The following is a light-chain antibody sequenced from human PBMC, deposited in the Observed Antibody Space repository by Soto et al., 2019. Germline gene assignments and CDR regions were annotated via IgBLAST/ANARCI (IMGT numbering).Light chain of an antibody. CDR3: QQSYSFPRT. V-gene: IGKV1-39*01. J-gene: IGKJ1*01. CDR1: QSIATY. CDR2: ATS. Sequence: DIQMTQSPSSLSASVGDRVTITCRASQSIATYLNWYQQKPGKAPKLVIYATSALQSGVPSRFSGGGSGTDFTLIISSLQPADFATYYCQQSYSFPRTFGQGTTVDVK.